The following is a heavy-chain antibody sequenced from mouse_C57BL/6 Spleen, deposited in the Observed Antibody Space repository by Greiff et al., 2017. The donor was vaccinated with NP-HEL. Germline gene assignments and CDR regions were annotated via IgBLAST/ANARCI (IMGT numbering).Heavy chain of an antibody. CDR2: IDPETGGT. CDR3: TRGGRWLLRFDY. V-gene: IGHV1-15*01. CDR1: GYTFTDYE. J-gene: IGHJ2*01. Sequence: QVQLQQSGAELVRPGASVTLSCKASGYTFTDYEMHWVKQTPVHGLEWIGAIDPETGGTAYNQKFKGKAILTADKSSSTAYMELRSLTSEDSAVYYCTRGGRWLLRFDYWGQGTTLTVSS. D-gene: IGHD2-3*01.